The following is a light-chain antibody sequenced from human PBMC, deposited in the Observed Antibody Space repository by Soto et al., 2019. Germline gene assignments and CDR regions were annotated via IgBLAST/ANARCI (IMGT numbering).Light chain of an antibody. V-gene: IGKV1-9*01. CDR2: TAS. J-gene: IGKJ4*01. Sequence: DIQLTQSPSFLSASVGDRVSITCRASQGITSFLAWYQQIPGQAPKLLIYTASTLQSGVPARFSGSGSGTEFTLTISSLQPEDFGTYYCQQLSSYPLTFGGGTRVAIK. CDR3: QQLSSYPLT. CDR1: QGITSF.